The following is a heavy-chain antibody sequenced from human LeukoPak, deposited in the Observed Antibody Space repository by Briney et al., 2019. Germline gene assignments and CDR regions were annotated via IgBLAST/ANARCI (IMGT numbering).Heavy chain of an antibody. D-gene: IGHD6-6*01. CDR2: IYYSGST. CDR1: GGSISSYY. CDR3: ARGGSRSYTSSTLGY. V-gene: IGHV4-59*01. Sequence: SETLSLTCTVSGGSISSYYWSWIRQPPGKGLEWIGYIYYSGSTNYNPSLKSRVTISMDTSKNRFSLKVTSVIPADTAMYYCARGGSRSYTSSTLGYWGQGTLVTVSS. J-gene: IGHJ4*02.